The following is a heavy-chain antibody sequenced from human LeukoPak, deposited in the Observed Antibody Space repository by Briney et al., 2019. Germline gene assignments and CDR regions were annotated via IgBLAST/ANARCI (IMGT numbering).Heavy chain of an antibody. D-gene: IGHD1-14*01. Sequence: ESGPTLVNPTQTLTLTCTFSGFPLSTNGVGVGWIRQPPGKALEWLAVIYWNDDRHYSPSLKSRLTITKDTSKNQVVLSMTNMDPEDTATYYCARRRIAMNPIYFDFWGQGTLVTVSS. J-gene: IGHJ4*02. V-gene: IGHV2-5*01. CDR2: IYWNDDR. CDR1: GFPLSTNGVG. CDR3: ARRRIAMNPIYFDF.